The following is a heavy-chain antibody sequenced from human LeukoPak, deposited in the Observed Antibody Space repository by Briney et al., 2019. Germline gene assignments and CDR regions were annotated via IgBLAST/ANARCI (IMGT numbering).Heavy chain of an antibody. Sequence: GGSLRLSCAASGFTFSSYGMHWVRQAPGKGLEWVAFIRYDGSTKYYADSVEGRFTISRDNSKNTLYLQMNSLRAEDTAVYYCAKVEENSSWYTGGAFDIWGQGTMVTVSS. CDR2: IRYDGSTK. CDR3: AKVEENSSWYTGGAFDI. D-gene: IGHD6-13*01. J-gene: IGHJ3*02. CDR1: GFTFSSYG. V-gene: IGHV3-30*02.